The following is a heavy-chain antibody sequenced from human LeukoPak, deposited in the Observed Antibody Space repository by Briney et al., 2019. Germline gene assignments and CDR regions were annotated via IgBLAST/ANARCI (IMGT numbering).Heavy chain of an antibody. CDR3: ARSGGYPLFDY. D-gene: IGHD3-22*01. CDR2: IDPSDSYT. V-gene: IGHV5-10-1*01. CDR1: GYSFTKYW. J-gene: IGHJ4*02. Sequence: GESLQISCKASGYSFTKYWIGWVRQMPGKGLEWMGRIDPSDSYTNYSPSFQGHVTISADKSISTAYLQWSSLKASDTAMYYCARSGGYPLFDYWGQGTLVTVSS.